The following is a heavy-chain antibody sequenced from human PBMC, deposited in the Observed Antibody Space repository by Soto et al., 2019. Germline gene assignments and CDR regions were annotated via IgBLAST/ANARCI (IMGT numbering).Heavy chain of an antibody. J-gene: IGHJ6*02. V-gene: IGHV1-18*01. D-gene: IGHD2-21*01. CDR1: GYTFTNYG. Sequence: QVQLVQSGAEVKKPGASVKVSCKASGYTFTNYGINWVRQAPGQGLEWMGWINIYNGNTNYAQSLQGRVTMTTDTSTNTAYVELRSLRSDDTAVYYCARDPLIVAVSSDYGMDVWGQGTTVTVSS. CDR2: INIYNGNT. CDR3: ARDPLIVAVSSDYGMDV.